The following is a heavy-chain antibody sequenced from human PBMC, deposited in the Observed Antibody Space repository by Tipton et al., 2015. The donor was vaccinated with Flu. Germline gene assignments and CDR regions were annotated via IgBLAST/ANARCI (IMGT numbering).Heavy chain of an antibody. CDR1: GYSIRSGYY. D-gene: IGHD4-17*01. J-gene: IGHJ4*02. CDR3: AREENGDVSLQFDY. Sequence: LRLSCAVSGYSIRSGYYWGWIRQPPGKGLEWIGSIYHSGSTYYNPSLKSRVTISVDTSKNQFSLKLSSVTAADTAVYYCAREENGDVSLQFDYWGQGTLVTVSS. V-gene: IGHV4-38-2*02. CDR2: IYHSGST.